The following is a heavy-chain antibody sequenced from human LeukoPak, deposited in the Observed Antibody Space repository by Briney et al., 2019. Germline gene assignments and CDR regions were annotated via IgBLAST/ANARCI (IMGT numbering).Heavy chain of an antibody. CDR1: GFTFSSYA. D-gene: IGHD6-13*01. Sequence: PGGSLRLSCAASGFTFSSYAMHWVRQAPGKGLEWVAVISYDGSNKYYADSVKGRFTISRDNSKNTLYLQMNSLRAEDTAVYYCAKIAAAGGYFDYWGQGTLVTVSS. V-gene: IGHV3-30*04. J-gene: IGHJ4*02. CDR2: ISYDGSNK. CDR3: AKIAAAGGYFDY.